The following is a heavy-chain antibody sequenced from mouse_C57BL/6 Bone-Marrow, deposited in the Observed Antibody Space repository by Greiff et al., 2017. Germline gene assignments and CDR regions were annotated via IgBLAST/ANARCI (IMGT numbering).Heavy chain of an antibody. Sequence: EVKLMESGAELVRPGASVKLSCTASGFNIKDDYMHWVKQRPEQGLEWIGWIDPENGDTEYASKFQGKATITADTSSNTAYLQLSSLTSEDTAVYYCTTVVPGDYWGQGTSVTVSS. D-gene: IGHD1-1*01. CDR2: IDPENGDT. J-gene: IGHJ4*01. CDR1: GFNIKDDY. CDR3: TTVVPGDY. V-gene: IGHV14-4*01.